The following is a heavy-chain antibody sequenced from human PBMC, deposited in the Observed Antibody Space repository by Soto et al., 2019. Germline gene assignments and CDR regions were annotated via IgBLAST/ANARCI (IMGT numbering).Heavy chain of an antibody. CDR1: GGSFSGYY. J-gene: IGHJ4*02. D-gene: IGHD3-10*01. Sequence: LSLTCAVYGGSFSGYYWSWIRQPPGKGLEWIGEINHSGSTNYNPSLKSRVTISVDTSKNQFSLKLSSVTAADTAVYYCARAGNGEDYWGQGTLVTVSS. V-gene: IGHV4-34*01. CDR3: ARAGNGEDY. CDR2: INHSGST.